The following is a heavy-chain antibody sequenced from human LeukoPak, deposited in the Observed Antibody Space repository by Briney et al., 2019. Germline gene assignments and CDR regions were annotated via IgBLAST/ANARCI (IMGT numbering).Heavy chain of an antibody. CDR3: ARDWCGGDCYDY. J-gene: IGHJ4*02. CDR2: IYYSGST. D-gene: IGHD2-21*01. V-gene: IGHV4-39*07. CDR1: GGSISSSSYY. Sequence: SETLSLTCTVSGGSISSSSYYWGWIRQPPGKGLEWIGSIYYSGSTYYNPSLKSRVTMSVDTSKNQFSLKLSSVTAADTAVYYCARDWCGGDCYDYWGQGTLVTVSS.